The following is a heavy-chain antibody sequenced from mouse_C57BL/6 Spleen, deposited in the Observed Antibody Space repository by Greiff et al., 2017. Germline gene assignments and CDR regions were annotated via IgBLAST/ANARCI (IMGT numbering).Heavy chain of an antibody. CDR3: ARESLDY. Sequence: EVQLQESGPELVKPGASVKISCKASGYSFTGYYMPWVKQSHGNILAWIGYLYPSNGVSRYNQTFKGKATLTVDKSSSTAYMELRSLTSEDSAVYYCARESLDYWGQGTTLTVSA. CDR1: GYSFTGYY. V-gene: IGHV1-31*01. CDR2: LYPSNGVS. J-gene: IGHJ2*01.